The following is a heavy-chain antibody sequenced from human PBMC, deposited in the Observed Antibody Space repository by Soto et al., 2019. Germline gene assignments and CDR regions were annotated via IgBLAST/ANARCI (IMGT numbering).Heavy chain of an antibody. V-gene: IGHV4-38-2*01. CDR2: IYHSGST. CDR1: GYSISSGYY. D-gene: IGHD3-10*01. Sequence: SETLSLTCAVSGYSISSGYYWGWIRQPPGKGLEWIGSIYHSGSTYYNPSLKSRVTMSVDTSKNQFSLQLSSVTAADTAAYYCASGSLSMVRGVPYGMDVWGQGTTVTVSS. J-gene: IGHJ6*02. CDR3: ASGSLSMVRGVPYGMDV.